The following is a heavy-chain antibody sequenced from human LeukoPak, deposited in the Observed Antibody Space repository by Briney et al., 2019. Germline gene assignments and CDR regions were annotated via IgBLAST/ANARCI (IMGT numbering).Heavy chain of an antibody. CDR3: ARVRGYCSGGSCYRDLAFDI. Sequence: PGGSLRLSCTASGFTFSSYWMHWVRQAPGKGLVWVPRINSDGSSTSYADSVKGRFTISRDNAKNTLYLQMNSLRAEDTAVYYCARVRGYCSGGSCYRDLAFDIWGQGTMVTVSS. J-gene: IGHJ3*02. V-gene: IGHV3-74*01. CDR2: INSDGSST. D-gene: IGHD2-15*01. CDR1: GFTFSSYW.